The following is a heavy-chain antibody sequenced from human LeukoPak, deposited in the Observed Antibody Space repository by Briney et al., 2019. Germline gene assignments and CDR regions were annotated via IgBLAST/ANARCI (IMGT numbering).Heavy chain of an antibody. Sequence: GGSLRLSCAVSGFTFSNYAFHWVRQAPGKELEWVAAISDDGTKESYADSVKGRFTISRDISKNTLFVQMNSLRDEDTAVYYCATAGNYRFDYWGQGTLVTVSS. CDR1: GFTFSNYA. CDR3: ATAGNYRFDY. J-gene: IGHJ4*02. V-gene: IGHV3-30-3*01. D-gene: IGHD1-7*01. CDR2: ISDDGTKE.